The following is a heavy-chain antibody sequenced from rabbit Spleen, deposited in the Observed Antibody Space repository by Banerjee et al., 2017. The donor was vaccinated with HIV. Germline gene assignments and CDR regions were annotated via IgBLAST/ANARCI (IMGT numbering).Heavy chain of an antibody. CDR1: GFSFSSSYY. J-gene: IGHJ4*01. D-gene: IGHD1-1*01. V-gene: IGHV1S45*01. Sequence: QEQLEESGGDLVKPEGSLTLTCTASGFSFSSSYYMCWVRQAPGKGLEWIACIYVGSSGSTYYASWAKGRFTMSRTSSTTVTLQMTSLTAADTATYFCARDLVAVIGWNFNLWGPGTLVTVS. CDR3: ARDLVAVIGWNFNL. CDR2: IYVGSSGST.